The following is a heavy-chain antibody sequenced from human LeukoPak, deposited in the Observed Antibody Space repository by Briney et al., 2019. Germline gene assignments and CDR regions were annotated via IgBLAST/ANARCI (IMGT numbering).Heavy chain of an antibody. D-gene: IGHD2-2*01. Sequence: PGGSLRLSCAASGFTFSSYGMHWVRQAPGKGLEWVAVISYDGSNKYYADSVKGRFTISRDNSKNTLYLQMNSLRAEDTAVYYCANVGVPAAIDDAFDIWGQGTMVTVSS. J-gene: IGHJ3*02. CDR3: ANVGVPAAIDDAFDI. CDR2: ISYDGSNK. V-gene: IGHV3-30*18. CDR1: GFTFSSYG.